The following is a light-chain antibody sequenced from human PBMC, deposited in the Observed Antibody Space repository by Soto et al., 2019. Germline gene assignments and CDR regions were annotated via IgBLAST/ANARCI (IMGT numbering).Light chain of an antibody. J-gene: IGKJ4*02. CDR1: QSISFG. V-gene: IGKV1-5*03. CDR2: KAS. CDR3: QQSNSYPLS. Sequence: DIQMTQSPSTLSASVGDRVTITCRASQSISFGLASYQQKPGKAPNLLIYKASTLESGVPSRFSGSGSGTEFTLTISRLQPDDFAPDYGQQSNSYPLSICGGTKVEIK.